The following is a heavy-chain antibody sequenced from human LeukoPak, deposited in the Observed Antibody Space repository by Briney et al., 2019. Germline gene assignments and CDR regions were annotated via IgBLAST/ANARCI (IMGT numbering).Heavy chain of an antibody. Sequence: SETLSLTCTVSRGSVNSNSYYWGWLPQPPGKGLEWIGTIYYSGNTYYNPSLESRVTISVDTSKTQFSLKLTSVAAADTAVYYCARDHEVSSSSFDYWGQGTLVTVSS. CDR1: RGSVNSNSYY. D-gene: IGHD6-6*01. J-gene: IGHJ4*02. V-gene: IGHV4-39*07. CDR3: ARDHEVSSSSFDY. CDR2: IYYSGNT.